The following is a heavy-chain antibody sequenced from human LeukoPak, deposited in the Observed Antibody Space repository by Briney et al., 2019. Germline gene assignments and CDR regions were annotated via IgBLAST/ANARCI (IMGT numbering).Heavy chain of an antibody. CDR3: ARDGIAAAGSEFDP. CDR2: INPNSGGT. V-gene: IGHV1-2*02. J-gene: IGHJ5*02. D-gene: IGHD6-13*01. Sequence: ASVKVSCKASGYTFTRYYMHWVGQARGQGLEGMGWINPNSGGTNYAQKFQGRVTMTRDTSISTDYMELSRLRSDDTVVYYCARDGIAAAGSEFDPWGQGTLVTVSS. CDR1: GYTFTRYY.